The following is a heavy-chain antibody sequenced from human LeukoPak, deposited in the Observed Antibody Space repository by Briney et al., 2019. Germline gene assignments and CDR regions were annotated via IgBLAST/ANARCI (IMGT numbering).Heavy chain of an antibody. D-gene: IGHD3-10*01. CDR1: GYTFTGYY. J-gene: IGHJ4*02. V-gene: IGHV1-2*02. CDR3: ARGVPWFGELLDY. CDR2: INPNSGGT. Sequence: GASVTVSCKASGYTFTGYYMHWVRQAPGQGLEWMGWINPNSGGTNYAQKFEGRVTMTRDTSISTAYMELSRLRSDDTAVYYCARGVPWFGELLDYWGQGTLVTVSS.